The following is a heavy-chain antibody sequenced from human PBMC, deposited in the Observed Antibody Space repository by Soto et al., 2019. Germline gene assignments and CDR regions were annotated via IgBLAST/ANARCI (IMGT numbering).Heavy chain of an antibody. J-gene: IGHJ4*02. CDR3: ARVPPRTYYDFWSVPDD. Sequence: GASVKVSCKASGYTFTSYGISWVRQAPGQGLEWMGWISAYNGNTNYAQKLQGRVTMTTDTSTSTAYMELRSLRSDDTAVYYCARVPPRTYYDFWSVPDDWGKGTLVPVAS. D-gene: IGHD3-3*01. CDR2: ISAYNGNT. CDR1: GYTFTSYG. V-gene: IGHV1-18*01.